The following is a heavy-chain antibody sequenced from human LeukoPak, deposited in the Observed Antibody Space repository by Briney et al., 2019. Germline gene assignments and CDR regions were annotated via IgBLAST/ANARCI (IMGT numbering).Heavy chain of an antibody. D-gene: IGHD2-15*01. CDR2: INHSGST. CDR1: GGSFSGYY. Sequence: ASETLSLTCAVYGGSFSGYYWSWIRQPPGKGLEWIGEINHSGSTNYNPSLKSRVTISVDTSKNQFSLKLSSVTAADTAVYYCARARFWVAATREFDYWGQGTLVTVSS. J-gene: IGHJ4*02. CDR3: ARARFWVAATREFDY. V-gene: IGHV4-34*01.